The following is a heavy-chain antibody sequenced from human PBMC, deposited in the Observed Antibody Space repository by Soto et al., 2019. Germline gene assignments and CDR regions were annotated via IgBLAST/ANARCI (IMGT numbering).Heavy chain of an antibody. CDR2: ISNDGTNK. V-gene: IGHV3-30*18. Sequence: QVQLAESGGGVVQPGRSLRLSCTASGFTFTTYGMHWVRQAPGKGLEWVAVISNDGTNKYYADSVKGRVTISRDNSKNTLFLEVNSLRAEDTAVYYCAKGYSGNFFDSWGRGTLVTVSS. J-gene: IGHJ5*01. CDR1: GFTFTTYG. D-gene: IGHD5-12*01. CDR3: AKGYSGNFFDS.